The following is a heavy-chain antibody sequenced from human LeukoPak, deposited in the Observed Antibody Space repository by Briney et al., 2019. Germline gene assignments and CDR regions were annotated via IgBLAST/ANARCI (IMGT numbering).Heavy chain of an antibody. D-gene: IGHD3-10*01. CDR2: IHPNNGDT. V-gene: IGHV1-2*02. CDR1: GYIFSGSGWY. CDR3: ARDGPSQMVEFDY. Sequence: GDSVKVSCKASGYIFSGSGWYLHWLRQAPGQGLECMGWIHPNNGDTSYAQKFQGRVAMTRDTSISTAYMELRRLRPDDTAVYYCARDGPSQMVEFDYWGQGTQVTVSS. J-gene: IGHJ4*02.